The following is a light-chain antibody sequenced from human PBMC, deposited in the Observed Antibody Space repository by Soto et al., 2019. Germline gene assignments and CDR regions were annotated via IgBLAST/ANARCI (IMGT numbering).Light chain of an antibody. Sequence: EIVLTQSPGTLSLSPGERATLSCRASQSVSSSYFAWYQRKPGQAPRLLIYGASSRATGIPDRFSGSGAGTGFALTITKVEPEDFAVYYCQRYGSSPLAFGGGPKVEIK. CDR1: QSVSSSY. CDR3: QRYGSSPLA. CDR2: GAS. V-gene: IGKV3-20*01. J-gene: IGKJ4*01.